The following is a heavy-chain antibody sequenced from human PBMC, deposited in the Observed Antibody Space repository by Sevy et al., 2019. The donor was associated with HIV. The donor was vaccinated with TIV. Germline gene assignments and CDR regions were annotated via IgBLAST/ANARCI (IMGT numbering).Heavy chain of an antibody. V-gene: IGHV4-38-2*02. D-gene: IGHD3-22*01. J-gene: IGHJ6*02. CDR2: IYHSGST. Sequence: SETLSLTCTVSGYSISSGYYWGWIRQPPGKGLEWVGSIYHSGSTYYNPSLKSRVTISVDTTKNQFSLKLSSVTAADTAVYYCARDLLYYDSSGYYGYYYYDVDVWGQGTTVTVSS. CDR3: ARDLLYYDSSGYYGYYYYDVDV. CDR1: GYSISSGYY.